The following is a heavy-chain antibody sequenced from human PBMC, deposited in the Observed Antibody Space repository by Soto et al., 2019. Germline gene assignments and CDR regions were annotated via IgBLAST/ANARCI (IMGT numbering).Heavy chain of an antibody. CDR3: ARAPSYYDFWSGSKLLYYGMDV. V-gene: IGHV4-59*01. D-gene: IGHD3-3*01. J-gene: IGHJ6*02. CDR2: IYYSGIA. CDR1: AGSISSYY. Sequence: SETLSLTCTLSAGSISSYYWSCLRHPPGKRLEWIGYIYYSGIANYNPSLKSRVTISVDTSKNQFSLKLSSVTAADTAVYYCARAPSYYDFWSGSKLLYYGMDVWGPGTTVTVSS.